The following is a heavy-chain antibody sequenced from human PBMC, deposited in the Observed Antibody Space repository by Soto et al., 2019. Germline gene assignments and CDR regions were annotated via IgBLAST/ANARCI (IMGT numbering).Heavy chain of an antibody. J-gene: IGHJ5*02. CDR1: GFTFSSYS. D-gene: IGHD3-3*01. CDR3: ARDSLNYDFWSGTNWFDP. CDR2: ISSSSYI. Sequence: PGGSLRLSCAASGFTFSSYSMNWVRQAPGKGLEWVSSISSSSYIYYADSVKGRFTISRDNAKNSLYLQMNSLGAEDTAVYYCARDSLNYDFWSGTNWFDPWGQGTLVTVSS. V-gene: IGHV3-21*01.